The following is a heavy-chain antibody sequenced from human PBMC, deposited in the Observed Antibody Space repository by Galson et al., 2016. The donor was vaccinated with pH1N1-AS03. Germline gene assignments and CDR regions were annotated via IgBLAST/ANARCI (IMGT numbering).Heavy chain of an antibody. CDR1: DVSLRAYW. J-gene: IGHJ4*02. V-gene: IGHV3-7*01. D-gene: IGHD1-1*01. CDR3: ATNALKVRVDY. Sequence: SLRLSCAASDVSLRAYWMSWVRQSPGKGLEWVANIKQDGSETYYVDSVKGRFTISRDNAKDSLYLQMNSLRADDTAVYYCATNALKVRVDYWGQGTLVTVSS. CDR2: IKQDGSET.